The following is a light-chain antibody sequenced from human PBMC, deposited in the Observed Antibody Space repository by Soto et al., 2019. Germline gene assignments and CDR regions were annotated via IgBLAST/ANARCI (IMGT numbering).Light chain of an antibody. Sequence: FMLTQAHSVSESPGKTITISCTRNSGNIASNFVQWYRQRPGTAPTILIYEDNQRPSGVPGRFSGSIDSSSNSASLTISGLTTEDEGDYYCQSSDSSSHVILGGGTQLTVL. V-gene: IGLV6-57*03. J-gene: IGLJ2*01. CDR2: EDN. CDR1: SGNIASNF. CDR3: QSSDSSSHVI.